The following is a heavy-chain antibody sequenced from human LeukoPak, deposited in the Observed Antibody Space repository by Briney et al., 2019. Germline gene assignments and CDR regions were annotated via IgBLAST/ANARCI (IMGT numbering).Heavy chain of an antibody. V-gene: IGHV4-39*01. D-gene: IGHD1-26*01. CDR3: ARLRWYGSYQIDY. Sequence: SETLSLTCIVSGGSISRSSYYWGWIRQAPGKGLEWIGSVYYSGGTYYNPSLKSRVTISVDTTKEQFSLKLSSVTAADTAVYFCARLRWYGSYQIDYWGQGTLVTVSS. J-gene: IGHJ4*02. CDR1: GGSISRSSYY. CDR2: VYYSGGT.